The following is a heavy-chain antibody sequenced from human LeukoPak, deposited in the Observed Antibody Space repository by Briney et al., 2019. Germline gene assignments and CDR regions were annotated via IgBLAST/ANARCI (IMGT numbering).Heavy chain of an antibody. CDR2: ISYDGSNK. CDR1: GFTFSSYA. Sequence: GGSLRLSCAASGFTFSSYAMHWVRQAPGKGLEWVAVISYDGSNKYYADSVKGRFTISRDNSKNTLYLQMNSLRAEDTAVYYCARDGGLRYYYYYGMDVWGQGTTVTVSS. J-gene: IGHJ6*02. V-gene: IGHV3-30*04. CDR3: ARDGGLRYYYYYGMDV. D-gene: IGHD3-16*01.